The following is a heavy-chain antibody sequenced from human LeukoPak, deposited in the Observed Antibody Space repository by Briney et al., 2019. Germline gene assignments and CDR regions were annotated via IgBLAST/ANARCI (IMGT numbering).Heavy chain of an antibody. CDR2: INPNSGGT. Sequence: ASVKVSCKASGYTFTGYYMHWVRQAPGQGLEWMGWINPNSGGTNYAQKFQGWVTMTRDTSISTAYMELRSLRSDDTAVYYCASSEPYSSGWYGNYWGQGTLVTVSS. J-gene: IGHJ4*02. CDR3: ASSEPYSSGWYGNY. CDR1: GYTFTGYY. V-gene: IGHV1-2*04. D-gene: IGHD6-19*01.